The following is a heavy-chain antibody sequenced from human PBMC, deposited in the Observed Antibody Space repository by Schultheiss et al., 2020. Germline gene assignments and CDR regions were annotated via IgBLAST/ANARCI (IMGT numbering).Heavy chain of an antibody. CDR1: GGSISSYY. V-gene: IGHV4-59*01. Sequence: SETLSLTCTVSGGSISSYYWSWIRQHPGKGLEWIGYIYYSGSTNYNPSLKSRVTISVDTSKNQFSLKLSSVTAADTAVYYCARVSKGIAVAGVLDYWGQGTLVTVSS. J-gene: IGHJ4*02. CDR2: IYYSGST. CDR3: ARVSKGIAVAGVLDY. D-gene: IGHD6-19*01.